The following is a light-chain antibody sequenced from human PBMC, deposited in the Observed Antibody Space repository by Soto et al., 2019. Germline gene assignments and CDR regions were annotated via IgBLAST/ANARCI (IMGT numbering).Light chain of an antibody. J-gene: IGLJ1*01. Sequence: QSVLTQPPSASGTPGQTVTISCSGSNSNIGGNTVNWYQQVPGTAPKLLLYGRNQRPSGVPDRFSGSKSGTSAFLAVSRLQSEDEADFYCGAWDDSLKVYVFGTGTKLTVL. CDR2: GRN. V-gene: IGLV1-44*01. CDR1: NSNIGGNT. CDR3: GAWDDSLKVYV.